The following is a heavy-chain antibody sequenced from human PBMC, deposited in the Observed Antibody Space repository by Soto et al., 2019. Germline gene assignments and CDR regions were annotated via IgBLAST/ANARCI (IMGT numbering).Heavy chain of an antibody. CDR2: IIPIFGTA. V-gene: IGHV1-69*13. CDR3: AREFRYGDSFDY. D-gene: IGHD3-16*01. J-gene: IGHJ4*02. CDR1: GGTFSSYA. Sequence: ASVKVSCKASGGTFSSYAISWVRQAPGQGLEWMGGIIPIFGTANYAQKFQGRVTITADESTSTAYMELSSLRSEDTAVYYCAREFRYGDSFDYWGQGTLVTVS.